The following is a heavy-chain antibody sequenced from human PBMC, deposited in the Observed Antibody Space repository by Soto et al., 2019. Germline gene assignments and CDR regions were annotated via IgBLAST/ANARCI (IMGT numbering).Heavy chain of an antibody. Sequence: SETLSLTCSVSCESISSGGYSWSWIRQPPGGGLEWLGYIYHSGTTYSNPSLQSRLTMSVDRSENEFSLNLNSVTAADTALYYCASSVDSSGWHDAFNIWGRGTLVTVSS. CDR2: IYHSGTT. CDR3: ASSVDSSGWHDAFNI. J-gene: IGHJ3*02. CDR1: CESISSGGYS. V-gene: IGHV4-30-2*01. D-gene: IGHD6-19*01.